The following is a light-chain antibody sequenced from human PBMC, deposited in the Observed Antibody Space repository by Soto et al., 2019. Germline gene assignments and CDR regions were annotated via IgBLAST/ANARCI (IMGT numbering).Light chain of an antibody. J-gene: IGKJ4*01. V-gene: IGKV1-27*01. CDR2: AAS. Sequence: MLMTQSPSSLSSFFGDRVTITCRASQDIANFLAWYQQKPGKVPKLLIYAASTLQSGVPSRFIGSGSGTDGTITISGLKKEDGATYDCQKCKVAPFTFGGGTKVDIK. CDR1: QDIANF. CDR3: QKCKVAPFT.